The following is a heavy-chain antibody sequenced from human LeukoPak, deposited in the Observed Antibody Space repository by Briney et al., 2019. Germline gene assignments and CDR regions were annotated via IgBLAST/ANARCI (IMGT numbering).Heavy chain of an antibody. CDR1: GFTVSSNY. CDR2: IYGGGST. V-gene: IGHV3-66*01. J-gene: IGHJ4*02. D-gene: IGHD2-21*02. CDR3: ARDLVAYCGGDCFFDY. Sequence: GGSLRLSCAASGFTVSSNYMGWVRQAPGKGLEWVSVIYGGGSTYYADSVRGRFTVSRDNSKNTLYLQMNSLRAEDTAVYYCARDLVAYCGGDCFFDYWGQGTLVTVSS.